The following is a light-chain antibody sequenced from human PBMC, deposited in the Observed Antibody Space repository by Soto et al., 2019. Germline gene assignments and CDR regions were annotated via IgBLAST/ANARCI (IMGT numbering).Light chain of an antibody. CDR1: QSVGSNY. Sequence: EIVLTQSPGTLSLPPGERATLSCRASQSVGSNYLAWYQQKPGQAPRLLIYGASSSATGIPDRFSGSGSGTDFTLTISRLEPEDFAVYYCQHYGSSLWTFGQGTKVEIK. CDR3: QHYGSSLWT. CDR2: GAS. J-gene: IGKJ1*01. V-gene: IGKV3-20*01.